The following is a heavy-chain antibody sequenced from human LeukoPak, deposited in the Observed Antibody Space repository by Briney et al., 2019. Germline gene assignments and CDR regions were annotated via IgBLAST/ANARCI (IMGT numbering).Heavy chain of an antibody. J-gene: IGHJ4*02. D-gene: IGHD2-2*01. Sequence: PSETLSLTCTVSGGSISSYYWSWIRQPPGRGLEWIGYIYYSGSTNYNPSLKSRVTISVDTSKNQFSLKLSSVTAADTAVYYCARGGPDIVVVPAEYYFDYWGQGTLVTVSS. CDR3: ARGGPDIVVVPAEYYFDY. CDR2: IYYSGST. CDR1: GGSISSYY. V-gene: IGHV4-59*08.